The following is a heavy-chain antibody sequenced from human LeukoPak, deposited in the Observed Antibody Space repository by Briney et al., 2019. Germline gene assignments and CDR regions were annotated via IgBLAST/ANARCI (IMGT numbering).Heavy chain of an antibody. CDR3: ARDRSSSWSQEAFDI. CDR1: GYSLTSAYY. Sequence: SETPSLTRIVPGYSLTSAYYWTWTPQPPGKAPAWLGYSYYSGSTYYNPSLKGGVTISVDTSKNQFSLKLSSVTAADTAGYYCARDRSSSWSQEAFDIWGQGTMVTVSS. CDR2: SYYSGST. D-gene: IGHD6-13*01. J-gene: IGHJ3*02. V-gene: IGHV4-31*03.